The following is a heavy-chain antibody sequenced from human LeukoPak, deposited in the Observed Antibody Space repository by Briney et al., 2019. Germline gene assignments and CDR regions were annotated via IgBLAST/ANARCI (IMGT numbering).Heavy chain of an antibody. Sequence: GGSLRLSCAASGFTFSSYAMSWVRQAPGKGLEWVSAISGSGGSTYYADSVKGRFSISRDNSKNTLYLQMNSLRAEDTAVYYCAKGPGPRGLGYWGQGTLVTVSS. V-gene: IGHV3-23*01. CDR2: ISGSGGST. CDR1: GFTFSSYA. J-gene: IGHJ4*02. D-gene: IGHD3-10*01. CDR3: AKGPGPRGLGY.